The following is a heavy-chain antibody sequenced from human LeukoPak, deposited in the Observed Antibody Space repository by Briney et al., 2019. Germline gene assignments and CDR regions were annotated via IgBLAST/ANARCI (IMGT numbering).Heavy chain of an antibody. V-gene: IGHV4-34*01. CDR3: ARQRVVVTEGFDY. D-gene: IGHD2-15*01. Sequence: SETLSLTCAVYGGSFSGYYWSWIRQPPGKGLEWIGEINHSGSTNYNPSLTSRVTISVDTSKNQFSLKLSSVTAADTAVYYCARQRVVVTEGFDYWGQGTLVTVSS. CDR2: INHSGST. J-gene: IGHJ4*02. CDR1: GGSFSGYY.